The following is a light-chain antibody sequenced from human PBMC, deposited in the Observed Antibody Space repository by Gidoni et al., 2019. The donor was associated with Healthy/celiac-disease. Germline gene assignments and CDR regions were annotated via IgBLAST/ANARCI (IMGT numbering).Light chain of an antibody. CDR1: QSISSY. V-gene: IGKV1-39*01. Sequence: DIQMTQSPSSLSASVGDRVTITCRASQSISSYLNWYQQKPGKAPKLLIYAASSLQSGVPSRFSGSESGTDFTLTISSLQPEDFATYYCQQSYSTPFLTFGGGTKVEIK. CDR3: QQSYSTPFLT. J-gene: IGKJ4*01. CDR2: AAS.